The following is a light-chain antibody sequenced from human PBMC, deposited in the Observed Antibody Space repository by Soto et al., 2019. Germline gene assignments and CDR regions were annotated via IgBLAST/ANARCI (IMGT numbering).Light chain of an antibody. CDR3: CSYAGRGTFPDV. J-gene: IGLJ2*01. V-gene: IGLV2-23*02. CDR1: SSDVGTYSL. Sequence: QSALAQPASVSGSPGQSITISCTGTSSDVGTYSLVSWYQHRPGKAPKLIIYEDHKRPSDISDRFSGSKSNNTASLTISGLQGEDEDDYVCCSYAGRGTFPDVFGAGTKLTVL. CDR2: EDH.